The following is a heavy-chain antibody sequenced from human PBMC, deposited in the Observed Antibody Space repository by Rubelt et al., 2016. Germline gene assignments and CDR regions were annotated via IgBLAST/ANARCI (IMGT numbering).Heavy chain of an antibody. J-gene: IGHJ4*02. CDR3: ARTPSTWSRKIDY. Sequence: QLQLQESGPGLVKPSETLSLTCSVSGDSISSSSYYWGWIRQPPGKGLEWIGSGSYIGTTYYNPSLKSRVTISVDTSKKQFSLKLNSVTAADTAVYYCARTPSTWSRKIDYWGQGTLVTVSS. CDR2: GSYIGTT. V-gene: IGHV4-39*07. CDR1: GDSISSSSYY. D-gene: IGHD6-13*01.